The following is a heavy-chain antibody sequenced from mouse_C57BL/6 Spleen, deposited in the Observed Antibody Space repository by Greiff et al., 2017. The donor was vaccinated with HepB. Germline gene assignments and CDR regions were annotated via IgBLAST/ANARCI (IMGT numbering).Heavy chain of an antibody. CDR1: GYTFTSYW. J-gene: IGHJ2*01. Sequence: VQLQQSGAELVKPGASVKLSCKASGYTFTSYWMHWVKQRPGQGLEWIGMIHPNSGSTNYNEKFKSKATLTVDKSSSTAYMQLSSLTSEDSAVYYCVYYGSSYGYWGQGTTLTVSS. D-gene: IGHD1-1*01. CDR2: IHPNSGST. V-gene: IGHV1-64*01. CDR3: VYYGSSYGY.